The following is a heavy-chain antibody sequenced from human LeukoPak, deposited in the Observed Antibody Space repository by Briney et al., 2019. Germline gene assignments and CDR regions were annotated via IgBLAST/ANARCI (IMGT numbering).Heavy chain of an antibody. CDR3: ARVPTYYYYYMDV. Sequence: SGGSLRLSCAASGFTFSSYAMHWVRQAPGKGLEYVSAISSNGGSTYYANSVKGRFTISRDNSKNTLYLQMGSLRAEDMAVYYCARVPTYYYYYMDVWGKGTTVTVSS. J-gene: IGHJ6*03. CDR1: GFTFSSYA. CDR2: ISSNGGST. V-gene: IGHV3-64*01.